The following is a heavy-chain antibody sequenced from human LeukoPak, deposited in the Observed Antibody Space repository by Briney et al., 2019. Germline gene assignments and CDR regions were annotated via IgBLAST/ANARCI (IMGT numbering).Heavy chain of an antibody. CDR3: AKDLGIAAAGTNY. CDR1: GFTFSSYG. J-gene: IGHJ4*02. CDR2: ISGSGGNT. D-gene: IGHD6-13*01. V-gene: IGHV3-23*01. Sequence: GRSLRLSCAASGFTFSSYGMHWVRQAPGKGLEWVSAISGSGGNTYYADSVKGRFTISRDNSKNTLYLQMNSLRAEDTAVYYCAKDLGIAAAGTNYWGQGTLVTVSS.